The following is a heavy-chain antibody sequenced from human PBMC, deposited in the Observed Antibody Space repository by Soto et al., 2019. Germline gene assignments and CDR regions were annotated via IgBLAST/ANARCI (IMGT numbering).Heavy chain of an antibody. CDR1: GGSISSSNW. J-gene: IGHJ5*02. D-gene: IGHD2-2*01. V-gene: IGHV4-4*02. CDR3: ARYCSSVTCHGFDP. CDR2: IYYSGST. Sequence: QVQLQESGPGLVKPSGTLSLTCAVSGGSISSSNWWSWVRQPPGKGLEWIGEIYYSGSTNYNPSLKSRVTMSVDTSKNQFSLKLSSVTAADTAVYYCARYCSSVTCHGFDPWGQGTLVTVSS.